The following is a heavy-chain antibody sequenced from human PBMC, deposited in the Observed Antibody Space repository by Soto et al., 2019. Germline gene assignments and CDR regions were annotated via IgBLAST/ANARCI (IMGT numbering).Heavy chain of an antibody. CDR3: ASSRYCDYGNYYYRMDF. Sequence: GGSLRLSCEASGFTLSCYRMSWIREAPGKGLERASHTRQHGAQSNSIDSVQGRFTFSLDYGKNDVYLRMNCLRAEHTALYYCASSRYCDYGNYYYRMDFWGQGTRVSAFS. J-gene: IGHJ6*02. D-gene: IGHD4-17*01. CDR2: TRQHGAQS. V-gene: IGHV3-7*01. CDR1: GFTLSCYR.